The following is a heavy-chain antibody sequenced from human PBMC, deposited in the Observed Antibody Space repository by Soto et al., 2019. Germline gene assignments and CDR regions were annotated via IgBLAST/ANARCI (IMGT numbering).Heavy chain of an antibody. D-gene: IGHD1-20*01. CDR2: IREDGGES. CDR1: GFTFSNYW. Sequence: EVQLVESGGGSVQPGGSLRLSCVASGFTFSNYWMNWVRQAPGKGLEWVANIREDGGESHYVDSVEGRFTISRDNARMSLYLQMNSLRAEDTAVYYCAREADNYYYRHGLDVWGQGTTVTVSS. V-gene: IGHV3-7*04. J-gene: IGHJ6*02. CDR3: AREADNYYYRHGLDV.